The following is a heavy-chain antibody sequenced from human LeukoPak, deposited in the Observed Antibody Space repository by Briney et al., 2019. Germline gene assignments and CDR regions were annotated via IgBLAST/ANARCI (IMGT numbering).Heavy chain of an antibody. V-gene: IGHV3-53*01. D-gene: IGHD2-15*01. Sequence: GGSLRLYCQTYHLTFPTHHRTFIRQAPGKGLQWVSVLYSDGNTKYADSVQGRFTISRDNSKNTLYLERNSLSPDDTAVYHYARSVVPLAANTLAYWGQGTLVTVSS. CDR2: LYSDGNT. CDR1: HLTFPTHH. J-gene: IGHJ4*02. CDR3: ARSVVPLAANTLAY.